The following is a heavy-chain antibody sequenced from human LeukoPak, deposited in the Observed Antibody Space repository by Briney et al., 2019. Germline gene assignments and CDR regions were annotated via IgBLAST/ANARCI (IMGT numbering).Heavy chain of an antibody. D-gene: IGHD2-21*01. CDR2: ISYDGSNK. J-gene: IGHJ4*02. CDR3: AKVRDCGGDCLGY. Sequence: PGRSLRLSCAASGFTFRDYGMHWVRQAPGKGLEWVASISYDGSNKVYADSVKGRFTISRDNSKSTLYLQMNSLRAEDTAVYYCAKVRDCGGDCLGYWGQGTLVTVSS. CDR1: GFTFRDYG. V-gene: IGHV3-30*18.